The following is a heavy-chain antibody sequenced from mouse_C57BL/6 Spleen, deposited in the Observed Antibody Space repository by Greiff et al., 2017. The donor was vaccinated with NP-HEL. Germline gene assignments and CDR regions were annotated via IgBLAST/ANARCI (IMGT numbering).Heavy chain of an antibody. CDR2: IYPGSGST. J-gene: IGHJ3*01. D-gene: IGHD2-3*01. V-gene: IGHV1-55*01. CDR1: GYTFTSYW. Sequence: QVQLQQPGAELVKPGASVKMSCKASGYTFTSYWITWVKQRPGQGLEWIGDIYPGSGSTNYNEKFKSKATLTVDTSSSTAYMQLSSLTSEDSAVYYCARLGDGYYGWFAYWGQGTLVTVSA. CDR3: ARLGDGYYGWFAY.